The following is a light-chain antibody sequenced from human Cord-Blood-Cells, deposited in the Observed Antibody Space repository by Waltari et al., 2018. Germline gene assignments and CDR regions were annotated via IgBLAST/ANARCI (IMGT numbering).Light chain of an antibody. CDR2: KVS. CDR1: QSLVYSDGNTY. J-gene: IGKJ1*01. V-gene: IGKV2-30*01. Sequence: DVVMTQSPLSLPVTLGQPSSIPCRSSQSLVYSDGNTYLNWFPQRPGQSPRRLIYKVSNRDSGVPDRFSGSGSGTDFTLKISRVEAEDVGVYYCMQGTQWPPTFGQGTKVEIK. CDR3: MQGTQWPPT.